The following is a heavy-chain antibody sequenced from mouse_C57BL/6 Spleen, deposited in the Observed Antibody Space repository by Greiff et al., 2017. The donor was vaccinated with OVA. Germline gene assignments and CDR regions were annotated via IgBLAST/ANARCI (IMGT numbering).Heavy chain of an antibody. V-gene: IGHV5-17*01. J-gene: IGHJ1*03. D-gene: IGHD4-1*01. CDR3: ARDWDDWYFDV. Sequence: DVMLVESGGGLVKPGGSLKLSCAASGFTFSDYGMHWVRQAPEKGLEWVAYISSGSSTIYYADTVKGRFTIPRDNAKNTLFLQMTSLRSEDTAMYYCARDWDDWYFDVWGTGTTVTVSS. CDR1: GFTFSDYG. CDR2: ISSGSSTI.